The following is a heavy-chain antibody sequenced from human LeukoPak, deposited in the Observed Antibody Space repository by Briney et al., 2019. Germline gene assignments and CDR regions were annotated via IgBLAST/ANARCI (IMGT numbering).Heavy chain of an antibody. Sequence: GGSLRLSCAVSGFTFRSYEMNWVRQAPGKGLEWVSYISYSGSSKYYADSVTGRFTVSRDNSKNTVDLQMNNLRVDDTAIYYCAKDHANTPVVTNWGQGILVSVSS. J-gene: IGHJ4*02. V-gene: IGHV3-48*03. CDR3: AKDHANTPVVTN. CDR1: GFTFRSYE. D-gene: IGHD2-21*02. CDR2: ISYSGSSK.